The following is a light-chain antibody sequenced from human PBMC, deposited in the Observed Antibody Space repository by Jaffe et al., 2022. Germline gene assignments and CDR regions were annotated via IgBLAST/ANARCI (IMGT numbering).Light chain of an antibody. CDR3: DSFDGSAVV. CDR1: SSDVGGYNY. V-gene: IGLV2-8*01. Sequence: QSALTQPPSASGSPGQSVTVSCTGTSSDVGGYNYVSWFQLHPGKAPKLIIYQVTKRPSGVPDRFSGWKSGNTAYLTVSGLQAEDEADYYCDSFDGSAVVFGGGTKLTVL. CDR2: QVT. J-gene: IGLJ2*01.